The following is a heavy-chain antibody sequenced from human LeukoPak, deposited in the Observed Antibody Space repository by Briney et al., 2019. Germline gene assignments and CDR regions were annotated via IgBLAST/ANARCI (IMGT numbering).Heavy chain of an antibody. D-gene: IGHD2-15*01. J-gene: IGHJ4*02. Sequence: SETLSLTCTVSGGSISSYYWSWIRQPPGKGLEWIGYIYYSGSTNYNPSLKSRVTISVDTSKNQFSLKLSSVTAVDTAVYYCAIQDCSGGSCFKNPSFDYWGQGTLVTVSS. CDR3: AIQDCSGGSCFKNPSFDY. CDR2: IYYSGST. V-gene: IGHV4-59*01. CDR1: GGSISSYY.